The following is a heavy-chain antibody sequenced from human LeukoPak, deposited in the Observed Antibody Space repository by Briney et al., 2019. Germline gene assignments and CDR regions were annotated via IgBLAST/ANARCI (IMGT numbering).Heavy chain of an antibody. CDR1: GFTFSSYA. J-gene: IGHJ4*02. CDR2: ISGSGGST. Sequence: GGSLRLSCAASGFTFSSYAMSWVRQAPGKGLEWVSAISGSGGSTYYADSVKGRFTISRDNSKNTLYLQMNSLRAEDTAVYYCARTSRDYDSSGFDYWGQGTLVTVSS. CDR3: ARTSRDYDSSGFDY. D-gene: IGHD3-22*01. V-gene: IGHV3-23*01.